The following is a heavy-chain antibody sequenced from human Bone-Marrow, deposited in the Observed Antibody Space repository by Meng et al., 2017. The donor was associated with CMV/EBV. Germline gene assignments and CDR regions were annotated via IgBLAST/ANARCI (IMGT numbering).Heavy chain of an antibody. CDR3: TRLVPAATQRGAFDI. D-gene: IGHD2-2*01. Sequence: HWVRQATGKGLEWVSGIGTAGDTNYPGPVKGRFTISRDDSKNTAYLQMNSLKTEDTAVYYCTRLVPAATQRGAFDIWGQGTMVT. V-gene: IGHV3-13*01. J-gene: IGHJ3*02. CDR2: IGTAGDT.